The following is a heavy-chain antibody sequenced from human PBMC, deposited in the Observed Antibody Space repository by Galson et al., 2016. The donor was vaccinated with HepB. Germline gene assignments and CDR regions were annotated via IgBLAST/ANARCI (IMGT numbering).Heavy chain of an antibody. CDR3: ARHGYYSYAAFDI. CDR2: MFYSGTT. V-gene: IGHV4-59*08. J-gene: IGHJ3*02. Sequence: ETLSLTCTVSGGSISGYYWSWIRQPPGKGLEWIGNMFYSGTTNYNPSLKSRVTISVDTSKSQFSLKLSSVTAADTAIYYCARHGYYSYAAFDIWGQGTMVTVS. CDR1: GGSISGYY. D-gene: IGHD3-22*01.